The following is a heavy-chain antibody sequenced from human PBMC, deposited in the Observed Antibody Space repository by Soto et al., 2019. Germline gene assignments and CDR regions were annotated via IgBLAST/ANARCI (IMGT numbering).Heavy chain of an antibody. CDR3: AKDPHRGAGTTYYFDY. D-gene: IGHD1-7*01. Sequence: EVQLVESGGGLVQPGGSLRLSCAASGFTYSDYYMHWVRQGPGKGLVWVSCISGDGSRTYYADSVKGRFTISRDNARSTLYLQMNSLRGDDTAVYYCAKDPHRGAGTTYYFDYWGQGTLVTVSS. CDR1: GFTYSDYY. V-gene: IGHV3-74*01. J-gene: IGHJ4*02. CDR2: ISGDGSRT.